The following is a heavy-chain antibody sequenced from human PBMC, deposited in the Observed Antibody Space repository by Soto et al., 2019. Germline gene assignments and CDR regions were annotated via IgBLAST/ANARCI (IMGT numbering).Heavy chain of an antibody. CDR3: ARHGPSIAAVFYGMDV. Sequence: PSETLSLTCTFSGGSISSYYWSWIRQPPGKGLEWIGYIYYSGSTNYNPSLKSRVTISVDTSKNQFSLKLSSVTAADTAVYYCARHGPSIAAVFYGMDVWGQGTTVTVSS. CDR1: GGSISSYY. V-gene: IGHV4-59*01. CDR2: IYYSGST. J-gene: IGHJ6*02. D-gene: IGHD6-6*01.